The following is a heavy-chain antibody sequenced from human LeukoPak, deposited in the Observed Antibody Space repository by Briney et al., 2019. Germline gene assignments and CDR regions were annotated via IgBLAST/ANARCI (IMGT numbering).Heavy chain of an antibody. V-gene: IGHV4-39*01. CDR2: IYYSGST. J-gene: IGHJ3*02. D-gene: IGHD6-13*01. CDR3: ARHGTYSSNNDAFDI. Sequence: SESLSLTCTVSGGSISSSSYYWGWIRQPPGKGLEWIGSIYYSGSTYYNPSLKSRFTISVDTSKTQFSLKLSSVTAADTAVYYCARHGTYSSNNDAFDIWGQGTMVTVSS. CDR1: GGSISSSSYY.